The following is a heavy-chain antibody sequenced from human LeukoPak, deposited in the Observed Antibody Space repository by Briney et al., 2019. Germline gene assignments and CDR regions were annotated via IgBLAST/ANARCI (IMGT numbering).Heavy chain of an antibody. D-gene: IGHD3-9*01. CDR3: ARSDYDILTGYSFDY. CDR1: GYSISSGYY. V-gene: IGHV4-38-2*02. Sequence: SETLSLTCTVSGYSISSGYYWGWIRQPPGKGLEWIGSIYHSGSTYYNPSLKSRVTISVDTSKNQFSLKLSSVTAADTAVYYCARSDYDILTGYSFDYWGQGTLVTVSS. J-gene: IGHJ4*02. CDR2: IYHSGST.